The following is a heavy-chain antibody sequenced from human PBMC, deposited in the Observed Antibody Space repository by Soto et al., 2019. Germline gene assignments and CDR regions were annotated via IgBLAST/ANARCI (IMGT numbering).Heavy chain of an antibody. Sequence: QVPLQASGPGLVKPFQTLSLPCSVSGGYVSNYDYFWSWIRQSPGTGMECIGYSSSSGNTHYNPSIQSRACLSVYTSKHLFSLRLTSVTVEDTAVYYCARGSDVLARGATFVDYWGQGTLVSVAS. CDR2: SSSSGNT. J-gene: IGHJ4*02. CDR1: GGYVSNYDYF. D-gene: IGHD3-10*01. V-gene: IGHV4-30-4*01. CDR3: ARGSDVLARGATFVDY.